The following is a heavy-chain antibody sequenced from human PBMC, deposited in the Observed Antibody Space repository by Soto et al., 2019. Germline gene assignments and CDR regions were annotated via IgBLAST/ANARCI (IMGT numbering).Heavy chain of an antibody. V-gene: IGHV1-69*13. CDR1: GGTISSYA. CDR3: ASNWADSSSWYYFDY. D-gene: IGHD6-13*01. J-gene: IGHJ4*02. Sequence: SVKVSCKASGGTISSYAISCVRPAHGQGLEWMGGIMPIFGTANYAQKFQGRVTITADESTSTAYMELSSLRSEDTAVYYCASNWADSSSWYYFDYWGQGTLVTVSS. CDR2: IMPIFGTA.